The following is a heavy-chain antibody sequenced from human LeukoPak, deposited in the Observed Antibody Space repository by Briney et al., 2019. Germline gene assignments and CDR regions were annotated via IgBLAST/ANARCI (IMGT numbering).Heavy chain of an antibody. V-gene: IGHV4-39*01. Sequence: PSETLSLTCTVSGGSISSSSYSWGWTRQPPGKGLEWIGSIYYSGSTYYNPSLKSRVTISVDTSKNQFSLKLSSVTAADTAVYYCASLPVSGSYLLDYWGQGTLVTVSS. D-gene: IGHD1-26*01. CDR3: ASLPVSGSYLLDY. CDR1: GGSISSSSYS. J-gene: IGHJ4*02. CDR2: IYYSGST.